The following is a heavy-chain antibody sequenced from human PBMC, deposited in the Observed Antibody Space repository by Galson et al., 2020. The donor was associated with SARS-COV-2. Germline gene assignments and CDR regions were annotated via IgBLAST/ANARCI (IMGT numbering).Heavy chain of an antibody. D-gene: IGHD4-17*01. CDR1: GFTFSSYA. J-gene: IGHJ4*02. CDR3: AKAPGKGDYGDCLLDY. V-gene: IGHV3-23*01. CDR2: ISGSGGST. Sequence: GGSLRLSCAASGFTFSSYAMSWVRQAPGKGLEWVSAISGSGGSTYYADSVKGRFTISRDNSKNTLYLQMNSLRAEDTAVYYCAKAPGKGDYGDCLLDYWGQGTLVTVSS.